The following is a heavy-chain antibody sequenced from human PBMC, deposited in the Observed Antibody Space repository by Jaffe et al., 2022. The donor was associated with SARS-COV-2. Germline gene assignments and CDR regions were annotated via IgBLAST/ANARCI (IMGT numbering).Heavy chain of an antibody. CDR1: GGSITSRSYY. CDR2: IFYSGRT. J-gene: IGHJ6*03. D-gene: IGHD3-3*02. CDR3: ASYIFGSWNYMDF. Sequence: QLQLQESGPGLVKPSETLSLTCTVSGGSITSRSYYWGWIRQPPGKGLEWIGSIFYSGRTYYNPSLKSRVTISVDASKNQFSLKLTSVTAADTAVYYCASYIFGSWNYMDFWGKGMSVTASS. V-gene: IGHV4-39*01.